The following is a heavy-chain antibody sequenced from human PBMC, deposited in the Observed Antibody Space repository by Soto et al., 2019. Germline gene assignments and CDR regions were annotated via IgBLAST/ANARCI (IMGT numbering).Heavy chain of an antibody. CDR3: AIRLAPDPLDP. Sequence: ASVKVSCKASGYTFTRYTMNWVRQAPGQRLEWMGWINPDNGNTKSSQKFQDRVIITRDTSASTAYMDLSSLRSEDTAVYYCAIRLAPDPLDPWGPGTLVSVSS. J-gene: IGHJ5*02. V-gene: IGHV1-3*01. CDR2: INPDNGNT. CDR1: GYTFTRYT. D-gene: IGHD2-2*01.